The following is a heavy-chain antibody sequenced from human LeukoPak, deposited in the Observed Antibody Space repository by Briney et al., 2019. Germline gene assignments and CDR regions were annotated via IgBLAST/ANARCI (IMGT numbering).Heavy chain of an antibody. CDR2: ISSSGRST. J-gene: IGHJ4*02. V-gene: IGHV3-48*03. D-gene: IGHD2-15*01. CDR3: ARDPDCSGGRCSERGLDY. CDR1: GFTLSDYE. Sequence: GGSLRLSCAASGFTLSDYEMNWIRQAPGKGLEWVAYISSSGRSTYYADSVKGRFTISRDNTKNSLCLQMDSLRAEDTAVYFCARDPDCSGGRCSERGLDYWGQGTLVTVSS.